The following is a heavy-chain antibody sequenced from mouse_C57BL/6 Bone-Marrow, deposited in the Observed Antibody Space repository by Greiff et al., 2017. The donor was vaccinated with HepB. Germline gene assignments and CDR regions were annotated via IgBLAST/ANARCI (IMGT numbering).Heavy chain of an antibody. D-gene: IGHD1-1*01. CDR3: ARHEVITTVVATRAWFAY. CDR1: GFTFSSYG. V-gene: IGHV5-6*01. Sequence: DVHLVESGGDLVKPGGSLKLSCAASGFTFSSYGMSWVRQTPDKRLEWVATISSGGSYTYYPDSVKGRFTISRDNAKNTLYLQMSSLKSEDTAMYYCARHEVITTVVATRAWFAYWGQGTLVTVSA. J-gene: IGHJ3*01. CDR2: ISSGGSYT.